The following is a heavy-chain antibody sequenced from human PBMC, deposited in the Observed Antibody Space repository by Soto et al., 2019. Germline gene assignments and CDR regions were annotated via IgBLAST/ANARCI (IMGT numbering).Heavy chain of an antibody. D-gene: IGHD6-13*01. J-gene: IGHJ6*02. CDR3: ARHDPVPKLQHGMGV. CDR1: SGSITGYY. V-gene: IGHV4-59*01. CDR2: IYSAGNT. Sequence: PSETLSLTCTVSSGSITGYYWSWMRQPPGGGLEWIGYIYSAGNTLYTPSLQSRVTISVDTSKNQFSLNLRSVTAADTAVYYCARHDPVPKLQHGMGVWGQGATVTVS.